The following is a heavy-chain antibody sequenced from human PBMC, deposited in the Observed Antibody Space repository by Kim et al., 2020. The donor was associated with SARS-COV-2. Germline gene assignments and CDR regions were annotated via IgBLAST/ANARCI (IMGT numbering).Heavy chain of an antibody. J-gene: IGHJ4*02. V-gene: IGHV3-9*01. D-gene: IGHD3-16*01. CDR1: GFTFDDYA. CDR2: ISWNSGSI. Sequence: GGSLRLSCAASGFTFDDYAMHWVRQAPGKGLEWVSGISWNSGSIGYADSVKGRFTISRDNAKNSLYLQMNSLRAEDTALYYCARNYDYVWGRALFDYWGQGTLVTVSS. CDR3: ARNYDYVWGRALFDY.